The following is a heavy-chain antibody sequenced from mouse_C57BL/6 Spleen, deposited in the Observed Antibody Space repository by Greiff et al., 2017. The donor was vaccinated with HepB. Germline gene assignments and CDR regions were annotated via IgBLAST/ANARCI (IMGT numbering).Heavy chain of an antibody. D-gene: IGHD4-1*01. CDR1: GYAFSSSW. J-gene: IGHJ3*01. V-gene: IGHV1-82*01. Sequence: QVQLQQSGPELVKPGASVKISCKASGYAFSSSWMNWVKQRPGKGLEWIGRIYPGDGDTNYNGKFKGKATLTADKSSSTAYMQLSSLTSEDSAVYFCAANWDEEAWFAYWGQGTLVTVSA. CDR3: AANWDEEAWFAY. CDR2: IYPGDGDT.